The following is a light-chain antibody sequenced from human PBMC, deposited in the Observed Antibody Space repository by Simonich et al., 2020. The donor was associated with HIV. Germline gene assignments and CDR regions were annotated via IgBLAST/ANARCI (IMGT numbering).Light chain of an antibody. V-gene: IGKV1-39*01. CDR1: QDISNY. J-gene: IGKJ1*01. Sequence: DIQMTQSPSSLSASVGDRVTIACQASQDISNYLNWYQHKPGKAPNLLIYTASSLQSGVPSRFTGSGSGTDFTLTISSLQPEDFATYYCQQNDNTPWTFGQGTKVEIK. CDR3: QQNDNTPWT. CDR2: TAS.